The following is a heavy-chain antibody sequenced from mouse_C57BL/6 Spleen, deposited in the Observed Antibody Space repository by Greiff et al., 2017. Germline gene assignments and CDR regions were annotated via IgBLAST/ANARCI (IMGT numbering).Heavy chain of an antibody. CDR2: IDPEDGDT. J-gene: IGHJ4*01. CDR1: GFNIKDYY. V-gene: IGHV14-1*01. Sequence: VQLKQSGAELVRPGASVKLSCTASGFNIKDYYMHWVKQRPEQGLEWIGRIDPEDGDTESAPKFQGKATMTADTSSNTAYLQLSSLTSEDTAVYYCTGLGTGYAMDYWGQGTSVTVSS. CDR3: TGLGTGYAMDY. D-gene: IGHD2-14*01.